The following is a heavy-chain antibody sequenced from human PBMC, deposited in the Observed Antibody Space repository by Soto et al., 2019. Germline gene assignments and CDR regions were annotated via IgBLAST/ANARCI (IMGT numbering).Heavy chain of an antibody. J-gene: IGHJ4*02. CDR1: GFTFTNYA. CDR2: ISDSGGST. D-gene: IGHD3-22*01. Sequence: SLRLSCAASGFTFTNYAMSWVRQAPGKGLEWVSGISDSGGSTDYADSVKGRFTISRDNSKNTLYLQMISLRAEDTAVYYCAKADSSGYYSISDYWGQGTLVTVSS. CDR3: AKADSSGYYSISDY. V-gene: IGHV3-23*01.